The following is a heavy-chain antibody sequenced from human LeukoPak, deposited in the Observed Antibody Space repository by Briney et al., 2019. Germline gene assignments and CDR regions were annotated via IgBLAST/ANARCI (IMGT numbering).Heavy chain of an antibody. CDR1: GFSLSNAW. J-gene: IGHJ4*02. CDR2: IKSKTDGGKK. CDR3: TESYDSSGFDY. V-gene: IGHV3-15*01. D-gene: IGHD3-22*01. Sequence: GGPLRLSWADAGFSLSNAWMSWVRQAPGEGLGWVGRIKSKTDGGKKDYAAPVKARFTTSRDDSKNTLYPQMNSLKTEDTSVYYCTESYDSSGFDYWGQGTLVTVSS.